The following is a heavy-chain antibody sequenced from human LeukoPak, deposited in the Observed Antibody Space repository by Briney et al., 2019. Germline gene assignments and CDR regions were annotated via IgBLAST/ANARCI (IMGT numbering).Heavy chain of an antibody. D-gene: IGHD3-22*01. Sequence: GGSLRLSCAASGFTVSSNYMSWVRQAPGKGLEWVSVIYSGGSTYYADSVKGRFTISRDNSKNTLYLQMNSLRAEDTAVYNCARDPWYYESSGYFDSWGQGTLVTVSS. CDR1: GFTVSSNY. CDR3: ARDPWYYESSGYFDS. V-gene: IGHV3-53*01. CDR2: IYSGGST. J-gene: IGHJ4*02.